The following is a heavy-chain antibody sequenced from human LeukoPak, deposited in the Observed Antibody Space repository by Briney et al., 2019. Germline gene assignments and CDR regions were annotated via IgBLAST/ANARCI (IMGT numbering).Heavy chain of an antibody. CDR1: GGSISSYF. J-gene: IGHJ4*02. V-gene: IGHV4-4*07. CDR2: IYTSGST. CDR3: AREGGSYYADFDY. D-gene: IGHD1-26*01. Sequence: PSETLSLTRTLSGGSISSYFRSWIRQPAGKGLEGIGRIYTSGSTNYNPSLKSRVTMSVDTSKNQFSLKLSSVPAAATAVYYCAREGGSYYADFDYWGQGTLVTVSS.